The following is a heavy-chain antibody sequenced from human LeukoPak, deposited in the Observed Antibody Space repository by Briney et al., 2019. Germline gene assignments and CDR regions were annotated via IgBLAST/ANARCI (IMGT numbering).Heavy chain of an antibody. CDR2: ISSSSSLT. CDR3: ARAVGSSGRVYYFAY. CDR1: GFIFSDYY. Sequence: GGSLRLSCADSGFIFSDYYMSWIRQAPGKGLECVSHISSSSSLTDYTDSVKGRFTISRDNAKSSLYLQMNSLRAEDTAVYYCARAVGSSGRVYYFAYWGQGTLVTVSS. V-gene: IGHV3-11*06. D-gene: IGHD6-19*01. J-gene: IGHJ4*02.